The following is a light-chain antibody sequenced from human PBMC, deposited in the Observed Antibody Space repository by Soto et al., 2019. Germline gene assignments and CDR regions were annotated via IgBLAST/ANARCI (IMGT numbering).Light chain of an antibody. Sequence: DIQLTQSPPTLSASVGDKVTITCRASESVRSWLAWYQQKPGKAPKRLIYAASSLQSGVPSRFSGSGSGTEFTLTISSLQPEDFAVYYCQQRSNWPRTFGQGTKVDIK. V-gene: IGKV1-5*01. CDR2: AAS. J-gene: IGKJ1*01. CDR3: QQRSNWPRT. CDR1: ESVRSW.